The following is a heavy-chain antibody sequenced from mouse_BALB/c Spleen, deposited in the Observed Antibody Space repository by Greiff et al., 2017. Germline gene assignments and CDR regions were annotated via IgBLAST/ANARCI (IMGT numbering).Heavy chain of an antibody. V-gene: IGHV3-2*02. Sequence: DVQLQESGPGLVKPSQSLSLTCTVTGYSITSDYAWNWIRQFPGNKLEWMGYISYSGSTSYNPSLKSRISITRDTSKNQFFLQLNSVTTEDTATYYCARSDGYYPFAYWGQGTLVTVSA. CDR3: ARSDGYYPFAY. CDR2: ISYSGST. D-gene: IGHD2-3*01. J-gene: IGHJ3*01. CDR1: GYSITSDYA.